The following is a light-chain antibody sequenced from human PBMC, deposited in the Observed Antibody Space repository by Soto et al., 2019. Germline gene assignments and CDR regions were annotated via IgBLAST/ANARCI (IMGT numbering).Light chain of an antibody. J-gene: IGKJ1*01. V-gene: IGKV2-28*01. CDR1: QSLLDSNGYNC. CDR2: LGS. CDR3: MQSLQTPLT. Sequence: DIVMTQSPLSLPVTPGEPASISCRSSQSLLDSNGYNCLEWYLQKPGQSPQLLIYLGSNRASGDPDRFSGNGSGTDFTLKVRRVEAGDVGVYYCMQSLQTPLTFGQGPKVEIK.